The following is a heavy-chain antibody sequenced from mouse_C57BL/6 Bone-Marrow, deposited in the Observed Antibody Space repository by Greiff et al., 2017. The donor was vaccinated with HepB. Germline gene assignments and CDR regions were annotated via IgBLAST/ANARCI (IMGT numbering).Heavy chain of an antibody. CDR2: INPSTGGT. CDR1: GYSFTGYY. D-gene: IGHD4-1*01. J-gene: IGHJ3*01. V-gene: IGHV1-42*01. Sequence: VQLQQSGPELVKPGASVKISCKASGYSFTGYYMNWVKQSPEKSLEWIGEINPSTGGTTYNQKFKAKATLTVDKSSSTAYMRLKSLTSEDSAVYYCARWTGKGAWFAYWGQGTLVTVSA. CDR3: ARWTGKGAWFAY.